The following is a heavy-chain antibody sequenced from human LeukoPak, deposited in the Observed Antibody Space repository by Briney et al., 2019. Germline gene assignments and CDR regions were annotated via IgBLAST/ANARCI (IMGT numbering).Heavy chain of an antibody. V-gene: IGHV3-30*02. D-gene: IGHD6-13*01. CDR1: GFTFSSYG. J-gene: IGHJ2*01. CDR2: IRYDGSNK. Sequence: GGSLRLSCAASGFTFSSYGMHWVRQAPGKGLEWVAFIRYDGSNKYYADSVKGRFTISRDNSKNTLYLRMNSLRAEDTAVYYCARAAYSSTWYSRYFDLWGRGTLVTVSS. CDR3: ARAAYSSTWYSRYFDL.